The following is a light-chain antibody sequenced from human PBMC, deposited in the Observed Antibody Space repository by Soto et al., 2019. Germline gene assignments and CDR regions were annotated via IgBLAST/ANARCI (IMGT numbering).Light chain of an antibody. CDR1: SSDVGRYNY. CDR3: SSYTSNTTYI. CDR2: EVN. J-gene: IGLJ1*01. Sequence: QSALTQPASVSGPPGHSITISCTGTSSDVGRYNYVSWYQQHPGKAPKLMVYEVNNRPSGVSNRFSGSKSGNTASLTISGLQAEDEADYYCSSYTSNTTYIFGTGTKLTVL. V-gene: IGLV2-14*01.